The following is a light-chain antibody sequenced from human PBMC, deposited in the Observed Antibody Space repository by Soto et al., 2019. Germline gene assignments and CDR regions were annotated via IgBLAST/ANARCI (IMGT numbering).Light chain of an antibody. CDR2: DAS. CDR1: ESISNN. Sequence: EIVVTQSPATLSLSPGEGATLSCRASESISNNLAWYQHKPGQAPRLLIYDASKRATGIPARFSGSGSGTDFTLTIIGLEPEDFASYYGPSRRNWPPSFTFGPGTKVDIK. J-gene: IGKJ3*01. V-gene: IGKV3-11*01. CDR3: PSRRNWPPSFT.